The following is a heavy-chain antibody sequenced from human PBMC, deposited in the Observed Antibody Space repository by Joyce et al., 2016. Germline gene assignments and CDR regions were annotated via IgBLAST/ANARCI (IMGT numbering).Heavy chain of an antibody. CDR3: ARSDWTLDI. J-gene: IGHJ3*02. V-gene: IGHV1-18*01. Sequence: QVQLVQSGAEVKKPGASVKVSCEASGYTFTSFRITWVRQAPGHGIEWMGWISPYSGNADYAQEFQGRVTMTTDPSTRTAYMEMRSLRYDDTAVYFCARSDWTLDIWGQGTMVTVSS. CDR2: ISPYSGNA. CDR1: GYTFTSFR. D-gene: IGHD2-21*01.